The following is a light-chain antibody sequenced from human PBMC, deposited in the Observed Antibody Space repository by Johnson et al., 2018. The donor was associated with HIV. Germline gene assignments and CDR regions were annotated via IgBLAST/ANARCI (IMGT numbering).Light chain of an antibody. J-gene: IGLJ1*01. V-gene: IGLV1-51*02. CDR1: TSNIGNNY. CDR2: ENN. Sequence: QSVLTQPPSVSAAPGQKVTISCSGGTSNIGNNYVSWYRRLPGTAPKLLIYENNKRPSGIPDRFSGAKSGTSATLAITGLQTGDEADYFCSTWSGSLNFGTWTRATVL. CDR3: STWSGSLN.